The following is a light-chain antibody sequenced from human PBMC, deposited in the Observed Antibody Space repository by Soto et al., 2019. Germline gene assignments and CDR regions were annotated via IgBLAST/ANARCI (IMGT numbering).Light chain of an antibody. CDR1: SGSVSTSYY. CDR2: STN. Sequence: QSVVTQETSFSVSPGGTVTLTCGLSSGSVSTSYYPSWYQQTPGQAPRTLIYSTNTRSSGVPDRFSGSILGNKAALTITGAQADDESDYYCVLYMGSGICVFGGGTQLTVL. J-gene: IGLJ7*01. CDR3: VLYMGSGICV. V-gene: IGLV8-61*01.